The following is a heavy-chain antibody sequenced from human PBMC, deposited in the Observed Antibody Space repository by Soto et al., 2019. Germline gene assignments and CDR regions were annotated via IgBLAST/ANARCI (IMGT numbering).Heavy chain of an antibody. J-gene: IGHJ6*03. CDR1: GGSFSGYY. CDR3: ARGGRALSRSGYRPIYYYYMDV. V-gene: IGHV4-34*01. Sequence: SETLSLTCAVYGGSFSGYYWSWIRQPPGKGLEWIGEINHSGSTNYNPSLKSRVTISVDTSKNQFSLKLSSVTAADTAVYYCARGGRALSRSGYRPIYYYYMDVWGKGTTVTVSS. D-gene: IGHD3-3*01. CDR2: INHSGST.